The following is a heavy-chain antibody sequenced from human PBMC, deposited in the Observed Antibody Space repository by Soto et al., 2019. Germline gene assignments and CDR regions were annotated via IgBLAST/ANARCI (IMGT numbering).Heavy chain of an antibody. V-gene: IGHV3-23*01. CDR1: GFTFSSYA. Sequence: LRLSCAASGFTFSSYAMSWVRQAPGKGLEWVSAISGSGGSTYYADSVKGRFTISRDNAKNSLYLQMDSLRAEDTAVYFCARGDTPMITGMDSFDIWGQGTLVTVSS. CDR3: ARGDTPMITGMDSFDI. D-gene: IGHD5-18*01. J-gene: IGHJ3*02. CDR2: ISGSGGST.